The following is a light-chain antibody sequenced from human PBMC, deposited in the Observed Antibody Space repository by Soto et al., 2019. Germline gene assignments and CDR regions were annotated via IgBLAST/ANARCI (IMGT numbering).Light chain of an antibody. Sequence: DIQMTQSPSTLSASVGDRVTITCRASQSISSWLAWYQQKPGKAPKLLIYEASSLDSGVPSRFSGSGSGTGFTLTISSLQPDDLATYYCQQYNSYRYTFGQGTKLEI. CDR3: QQYNSYRYT. CDR1: QSISSW. V-gene: IGKV1-5*01. J-gene: IGKJ2*01. CDR2: EAS.